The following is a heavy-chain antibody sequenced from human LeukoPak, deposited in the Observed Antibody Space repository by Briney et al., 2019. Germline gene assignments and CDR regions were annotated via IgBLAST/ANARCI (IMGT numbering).Heavy chain of an antibody. V-gene: IGHV4-59*01. J-gene: IGHJ3*02. D-gene: IGHD6-19*01. CDR2: IYYSGST. Sequence: SETLSLTSPVSGGSMSSYYWSWIRQPPGKGLEWIGYIYYSGSTNYNPSLKSRVTISVDTSKNQFSLKLSSVNAADTAVYYCARLALAIAVAGTDDAFDICGQATMVTVSS. CDR3: ARLALAIAVAGTDDAFDI. CDR1: GGSMSSYY.